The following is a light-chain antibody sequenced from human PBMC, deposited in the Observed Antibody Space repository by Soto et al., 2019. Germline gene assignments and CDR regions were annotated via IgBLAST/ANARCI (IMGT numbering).Light chain of an antibody. Sequence: EIVITQSPSTLSVSPGERATLSCRASQSVSSNLAWYQQKPGQAPRLLIYGASTRATGIPARFSGSGSGTESTLTISSLQSEDFAVYYCQQYNNWPPLTFGGGTKVDIK. CDR1: QSVSSN. J-gene: IGKJ4*01. CDR2: GAS. CDR3: QQYNNWPPLT. V-gene: IGKV3-15*01.